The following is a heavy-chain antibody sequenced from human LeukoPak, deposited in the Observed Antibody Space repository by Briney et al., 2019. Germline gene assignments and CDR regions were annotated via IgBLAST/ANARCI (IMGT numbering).Heavy chain of an antibody. Sequence: SGPTLVKPTQTLALTCTFSGFSLSTSGVGVGWIRQPPGKALEWLALIYWDDDKRYSPSLKSRLTITKDTSKNQVVLTMTNMDPVDTATYYCAHAPTRHWKGGVDHWGQGTLVTVSS. CDR1: GFSLSTSGVG. CDR3: AHAPTRHWKGGVDH. CDR2: IYWDDDK. D-gene: IGHD2-8*02. J-gene: IGHJ4*02. V-gene: IGHV2-5*02.